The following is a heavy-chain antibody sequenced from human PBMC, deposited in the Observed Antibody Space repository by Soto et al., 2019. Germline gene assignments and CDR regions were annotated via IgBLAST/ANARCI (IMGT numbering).Heavy chain of an antibody. CDR3: AKDRAIRPGSDFDY. D-gene: IGHD3-9*01. CDR1: GFTFSNYA. J-gene: IGHJ4*02. Sequence: PGGSLRLSCVASGFTFSNYAMTWVRQAPGKGLEWVSAISGSGGSTYYADSVKGRFTISRDNSKNTLYLRMNSLRAEDTAVFYCAKDRAIRPGSDFDYWGQGTQVTVSS. V-gene: IGHV3-23*01. CDR2: ISGSGGST.